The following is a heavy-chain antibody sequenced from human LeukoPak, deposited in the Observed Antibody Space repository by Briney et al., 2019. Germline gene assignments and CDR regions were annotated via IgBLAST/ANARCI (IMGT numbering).Heavy chain of an antibody. CDR2: INPNSGGT. CDR3: ARGLDTAMVYGMDV. V-gene: IGHV1-2*02. J-gene: IGHJ6*02. CDR1: GYTFTGYY. Sequence: ASVKVSCKASGYTFTGYYMHWVRQAPGQGLEWMGWINPNSGGTNYAQKFQGRVTMTRDTSISTAYMELSRLRSDGTAVYYCARGLDTAMVYGMDVWGQGTTVTVSS. D-gene: IGHD5-18*01.